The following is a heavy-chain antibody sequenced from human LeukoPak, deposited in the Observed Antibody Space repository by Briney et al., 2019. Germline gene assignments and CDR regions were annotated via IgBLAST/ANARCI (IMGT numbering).Heavy chain of an antibody. J-gene: IGHJ4*02. D-gene: IGHD3-22*01. Sequence: PGGSLRLSCAASGFIFSSYWMTWVRQAPGKGLEWVANIKQDGSEKHYVDSVKGRFTISRDNAQNSLYLQMNSLRAEDTAVYYCARVRRGYYDSSGYLDYWGQGTLVTVSS. V-gene: IGHV3-7*01. CDR3: ARVRRGYYDSSGYLDY. CDR2: IKQDGSEK. CDR1: GFIFSSYW.